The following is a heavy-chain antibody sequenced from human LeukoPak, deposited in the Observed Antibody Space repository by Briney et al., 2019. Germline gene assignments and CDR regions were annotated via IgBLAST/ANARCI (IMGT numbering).Heavy chain of an antibody. CDR2: INHSGST. J-gene: IGHJ4*02. D-gene: IGHD6-13*01. V-gene: IGHV4-34*01. CDR1: GGSFSGYY. CDR3: ARVEIAAAGTIVSY. Sequence: SETLSLTCAVYGGSFSGYYWSWIRQPPGKGPEWIGEINHSGSTNYNPSLKSRVTVSVDTSKNQFSLKLNSVTAADTAVYYCARVEIAAAGTIVSYWGQGTLVTVSS.